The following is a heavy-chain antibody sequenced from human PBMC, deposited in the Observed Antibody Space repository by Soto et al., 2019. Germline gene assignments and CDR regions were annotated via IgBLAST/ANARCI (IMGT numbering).Heavy chain of an antibody. J-gene: IGHJ6*03. V-gene: IGHV1-69*08. CDR2: IIPILGIA. Sequence: QVQLVQSGAEVKKPGSSVKVSCKASGGTFSSYTISWVRQAPGQGLEWMGRIIPILGIANYAQKFQGRVTITADKSTSTAYMELSSLRSEDTAVYYCARDHGDGSGRVRLSPDYYYYMDVWGKGTTVTVSS. D-gene: IGHD3-10*01. CDR3: ARDHGDGSGRVRLSPDYYYYMDV. CDR1: GGTFSSYT.